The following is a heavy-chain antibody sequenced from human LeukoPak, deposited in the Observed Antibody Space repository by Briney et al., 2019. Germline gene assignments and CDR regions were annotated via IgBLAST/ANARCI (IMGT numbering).Heavy chain of an antibody. CDR1: GGSISSSSYY. J-gene: IGHJ4*02. V-gene: IGHV4-39*01. Sequence: PSETLSLTCTVSGGSISSSSYYWGWIRQPPGKGLEWIGSIHYSGSTYYNPSLKSRVTISVDTSKNQFFLKLSSVTAADTAVYYCARPHSSSWYVDYWGQGTLVTVSS. D-gene: IGHD6-13*01. CDR2: IHYSGST. CDR3: ARPHSSSWYVDY.